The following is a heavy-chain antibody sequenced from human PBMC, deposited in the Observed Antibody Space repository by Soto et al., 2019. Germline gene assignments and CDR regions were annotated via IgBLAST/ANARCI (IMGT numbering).Heavy chain of an antibody. J-gene: IGHJ6*02. V-gene: IGHV1-3*04. Sequence: QVQLVQSGAEVKKPGASVKVSCKASGYTFTRNTIHWVRQAPGQRLEWLGWIVTGNGNTKYSPKMQDRVTITRDASASTAYMELSSLRSEDSALYYCARDLLVVVTVGYHYYGMDVWGQGTTVTVAS. CDR2: IVTGNGNT. CDR3: ARDLLVVVTVGYHYYGMDV. D-gene: IGHD2-21*02. CDR1: GYTFTRNT.